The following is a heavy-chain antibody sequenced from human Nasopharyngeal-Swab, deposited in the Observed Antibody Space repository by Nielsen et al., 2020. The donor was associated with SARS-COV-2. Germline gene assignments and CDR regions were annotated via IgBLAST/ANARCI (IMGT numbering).Heavy chain of an antibody. D-gene: IGHD4-11*01. V-gene: IGHV3-33*01. J-gene: IGHJ5*02. CDR3: ATRGALQGRNCLDP. Sequence: GESLKISCAASGFTFSSYGMHWVRQAPGKGLEGVAVIWYDGSNKYYADSVKGRFPLSRAPSPPPLSLQMPRLRAEDTAISYCATRGALQGRNCLDPWGQGT. CDR2: IWYDGSNK. CDR1: GFTFSSYG.